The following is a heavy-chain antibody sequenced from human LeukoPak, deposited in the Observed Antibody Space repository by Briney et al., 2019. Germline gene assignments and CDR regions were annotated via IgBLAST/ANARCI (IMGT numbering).Heavy chain of an antibody. CDR1: GFTFSTYA. Sequence: GGSLRLSCAASGFTFSTYAMNWVRQAPGKGLEWVSGIDGSGGSTFYADSVKGRVTISRDNSKKTLSLQMNSLSAEDTAVYYCAKGLGATTLAKLDNWGQGTLVTVSS. V-gene: IGHV3-23*01. D-gene: IGHD5-24*01. J-gene: IGHJ4*02. CDR2: IDGSGGST. CDR3: AKGLGATTLAKLDN.